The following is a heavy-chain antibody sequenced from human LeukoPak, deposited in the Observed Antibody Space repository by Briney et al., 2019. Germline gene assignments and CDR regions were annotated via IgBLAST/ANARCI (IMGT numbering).Heavy chain of an antibody. CDR1: GASINSHY. CDR3: ARDGSGWTDDDAFYV. D-gene: IGHD6-19*01. J-gene: IGHJ3*01. V-gene: IGHV4-4*07. Sequence: PSETLSLTCTVSGASINSHYCNWIRQPGGQGLEWIGRIYTSRRTTYNPSLNSRVNISVDRSKNQFSLNLTSVTAADTAVYYCARDGSGWTDDDAFYVCGAGVMGSVSS. CDR2: IYTSRRT.